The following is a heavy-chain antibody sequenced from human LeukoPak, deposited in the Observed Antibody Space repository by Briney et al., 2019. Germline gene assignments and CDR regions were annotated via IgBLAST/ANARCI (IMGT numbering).Heavy chain of an antibody. CDR2: IYYSGST. CDR1: GGSISSYY. Sequence: SETLSLTCTVSGGSISSYYWSWIRQPPGKGLEWIGYIYYSGSTNYNPSLKSRVTISVDTSKNQFSLKLSSVTAADTAVCYCARDPTGDNWFDPWGQGTLVTVSS. CDR3: ARDPTGDNWFDP. V-gene: IGHV4-59*01. J-gene: IGHJ5*02. D-gene: IGHD4-17*01.